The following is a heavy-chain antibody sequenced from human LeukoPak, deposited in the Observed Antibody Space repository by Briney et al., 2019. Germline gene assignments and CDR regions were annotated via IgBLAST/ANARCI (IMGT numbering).Heavy chain of an antibody. CDR2: IISTSRSSYI. V-gene: IGHV3-21*01. D-gene: IGHD3-22*01. Sequence: GGSLRLSCAASGFSFSSYSMNWFRQPPGKGLEWVSSIISTSRSSYIFYAQTVKGRFTISRDNTKNSLFLQMNSLVAEDTAVYYCARGYIDNLGYSPRSSFDSWGQGSLVTVSS. CDR1: GFSFSSYS. CDR3: ARGYIDNLGYSPRSSFDS. J-gene: IGHJ4*02.